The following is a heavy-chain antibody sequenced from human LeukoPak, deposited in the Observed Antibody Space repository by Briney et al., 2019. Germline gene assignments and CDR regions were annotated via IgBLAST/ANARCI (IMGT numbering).Heavy chain of an antibody. Sequence: SQTLSLTCAISGDSVSSNSAAWNWIRQSPSRGLEWLGRTYYRSKWYNDYAVSVKSRITINPDTSKNQFSLQLNSVTPEDTAVYYCARESPSNVLLWFGELERGGDFDYWGQGTLVTVSS. D-gene: IGHD3-10*01. J-gene: IGHJ4*02. CDR1: GDSVSSNSAA. V-gene: IGHV6-1*01. CDR2: TYYRSKWYN. CDR3: ARESPSNVLLWFGELERGGDFDY.